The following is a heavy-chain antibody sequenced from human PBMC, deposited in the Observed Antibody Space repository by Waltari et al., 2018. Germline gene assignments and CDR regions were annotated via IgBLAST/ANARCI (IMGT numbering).Heavy chain of an antibody. J-gene: IGHJ3*01. CDR3: ATYIGASVGTAAFDV. D-gene: IGHD5-12*01. CDR1: GVSITSNRHY. CDR2: VSYSGAT. Sequence: QLQLQESGSRLVKPSETLSLTCTVPGVSITSNRHYWAWIRQSPGQGLEWIGTVSYSGATYISPSLKSRVSVSRDTSKNQLSLILGSVTAADMAVYYCATYIGASVGTAAFDVWGQGTMVTVSS. V-gene: IGHV4-39*01.